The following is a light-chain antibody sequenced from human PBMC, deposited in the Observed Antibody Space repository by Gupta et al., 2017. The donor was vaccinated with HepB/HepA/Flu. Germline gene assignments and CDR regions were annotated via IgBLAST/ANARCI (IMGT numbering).Light chain of an antibody. CDR1: SLRSYY. J-gene: IGLJ2*01. Sequence: SSELTQDPAVSVALGQTVRITCQGDSLRSYYASWYQQKPGQAPVLVIYGKNNRPSGIPDRFSGSSSGNTASLTITGAQAEDEADDYCNSRDSSGNHLVFGGGTKLTVI. CDR3: NSRDSSGNHLV. CDR2: GKN. V-gene: IGLV3-19*01.